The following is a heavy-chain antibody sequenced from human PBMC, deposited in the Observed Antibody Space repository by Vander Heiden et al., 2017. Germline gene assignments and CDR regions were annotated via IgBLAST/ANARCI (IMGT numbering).Heavy chain of an antibody. D-gene: IGHD3-3*01. CDR1: GGSISSYY. V-gene: IGHV4-59*01. Sequence: QVQLQESGPGLVKPSETLSLTCTVPGGSISSYYWSWIRQPPGKGLEWIGYIYYSGSTNYNPSLKSRVTISVDTSKNQFSLKLSSVTAADTAVYYCARADYDFWSGYVSYYFDYWGQGTLVTVSS. CDR3: ARADYDFWSGYVSYYFDY. J-gene: IGHJ4*02. CDR2: IYYSGST.